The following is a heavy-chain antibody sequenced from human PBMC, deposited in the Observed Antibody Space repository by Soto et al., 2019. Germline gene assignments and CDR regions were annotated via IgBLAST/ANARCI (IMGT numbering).Heavy chain of an antibody. CDR3: XXXXXXXXXXDF. Sequence: EVQLVESGGGLVQPGGSLRLSCAASGFTFSSYSMNWVRQAPGKGLEWVSYISSXSSTXYYADSVKGRFTISRDNAKXXXXXXXXXXXXXXXXXXXXXXXXXXXXXXDFWGQGTLVTVSS. CDR2: ISSXSSTX. J-gene: IGHJ4*02. V-gene: IGHV3-48*04. CDR1: GFTFSSYS.